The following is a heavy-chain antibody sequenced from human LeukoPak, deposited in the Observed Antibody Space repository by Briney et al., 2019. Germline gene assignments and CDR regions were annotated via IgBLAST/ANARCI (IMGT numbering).Heavy chain of an antibody. V-gene: IGHV3-7*01. J-gene: IGHJ4*02. Sequence: GGSLRLSCVASRFTFSNYWMSWVRQAPGKGLEWVANINQDGSKKPYADSMKGRFTISRDNAKESLYLQLNSLRADDTAVYYCARGPVGAIDYWGQGTLVTVSS. CDR2: INQDGSKK. D-gene: IGHD1-26*01. CDR3: ARGPVGAIDY. CDR1: RFTFSNYW.